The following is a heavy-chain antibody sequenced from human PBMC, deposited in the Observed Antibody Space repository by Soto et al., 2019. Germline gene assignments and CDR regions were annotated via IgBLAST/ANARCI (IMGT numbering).Heavy chain of an antibody. J-gene: IGHJ4*02. CDR3: ARLSTGWSYYFGY. CDR1: GFTFSDHY. Sequence: EVQLVESGGGLVQPGGSLRLSCAASGFTFSDHYMDWVRQAPGKGLEWVGRTRDKANSYTTEYAASVKGRFTISRDDSKNSLYLQMNSLKTEDTAVYYWARLSTGWSYYFGYWGQGTLVTVSS. V-gene: IGHV3-72*01. D-gene: IGHD6-19*01. CDR2: TRDKANSYTT.